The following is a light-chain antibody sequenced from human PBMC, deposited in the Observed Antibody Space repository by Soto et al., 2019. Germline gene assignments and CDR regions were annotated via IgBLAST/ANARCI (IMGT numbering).Light chain of an antibody. CDR3: MEALHTPPT. CDR2: LGS. CDR1: QSLLHSNGYNY. J-gene: IGKJ1*01. Sequence: SYISLMSSQSLLHSNGYNYLDWYLQKPVQFRQLLIYLGSNRASGVPDRFSGIESGTDFRLKIRRVEAEDVRVYYCMEALHTPPTLGQGTKVDIK. V-gene: IGKV2-28*01.